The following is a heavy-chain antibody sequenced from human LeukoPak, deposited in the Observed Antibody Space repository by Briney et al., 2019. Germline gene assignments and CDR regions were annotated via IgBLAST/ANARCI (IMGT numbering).Heavy chain of an antibody. CDR2: ISGSGGST. D-gene: IGHD2-8*01. V-gene: IGHV3-23*01. CDR3: AKIQELVFMGYYLDY. J-gene: IGHJ4*02. CDR1: GFTFSSYA. Sequence: GGSLRLSCAASGFTFSSYAMSWVRQAPGKGLEWVSAISGSGGSTYYADSVKGRFTISRDNSKNTLYLQMNSLRAEDTAVYYCAKIQELVFMGYYLDYWGQGTLVTVSS.